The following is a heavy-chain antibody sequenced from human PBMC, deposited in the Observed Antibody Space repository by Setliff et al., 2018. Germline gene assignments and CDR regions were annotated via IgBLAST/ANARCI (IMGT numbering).Heavy chain of an antibody. D-gene: IGHD2-15*01. CDR3: SRLVRYCTRTSCQRLSGGEF. J-gene: IGHJ4*02. CDR1: GYTFTDYG. V-gene: IGHV1-18*01. Sequence: ASVKVSCKTSGYTFTDYGITWVRQAPGQGLEWMGWISAHTGNTYYTPKLHGRVTLTTDTSTSTAYMELTSLGSDDTAVYYCSRLVRYCTRTSCQRLSGGEFWGQGTLVTVPQ. CDR2: ISAHTGNT.